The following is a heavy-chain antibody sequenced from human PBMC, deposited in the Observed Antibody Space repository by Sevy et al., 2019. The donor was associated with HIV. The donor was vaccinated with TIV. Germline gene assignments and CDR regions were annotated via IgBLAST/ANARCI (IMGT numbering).Heavy chain of an antibody. V-gene: IGHV4-61*02. J-gene: IGHJ4*02. CDR1: GDSVSNTNYY. Sequence: SETLSLTCTVSGDSVSNTNYYWSWIRQPAGKGLEWIGRMKTSGSTNYNPALKSGVTLSVETSKNRFSLKLSFVTAVDTAVYYCAGWNYYDSRGFSSFDYWGQGTLVTVSS. D-gene: IGHD3-22*01. CDR2: MKTSGST. CDR3: AGWNYYDSRGFSSFDY.